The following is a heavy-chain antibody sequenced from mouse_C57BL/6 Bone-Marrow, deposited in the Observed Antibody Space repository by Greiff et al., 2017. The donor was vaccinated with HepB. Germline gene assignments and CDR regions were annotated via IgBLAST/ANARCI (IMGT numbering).Heavy chain of an antibody. J-gene: IGHJ2*01. CDR2: ISNGGGST. V-gene: IGHV5-12*01. CDR1: GFTFSDYY. D-gene: IGHD2-3*01. Sequence: EVQGVESGGGLVQPGGSLKLSCAASGFTFSDYYMYWVRQTPEKRLEWVAYISNGGGSTYYPDTVKGRFTISRDNAKNTLYLQMSRLKSEDTAMYYCARAYDGLGPRGFDYWGQGTTLTVSS. CDR3: ARAYDGLGPRGFDY.